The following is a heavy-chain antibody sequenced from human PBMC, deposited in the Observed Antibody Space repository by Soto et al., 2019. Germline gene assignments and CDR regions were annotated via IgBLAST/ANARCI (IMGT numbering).Heavy chain of an antibody. J-gene: IGHJ3*02. CDR2: IWYDGSNK. V-gene: IGHV3-33*01. D-gene: IGHD3-3*02. CDR1: GFTFSSYG. Sequence: GGSLRLSCAASGFTFSSYGMHWVRQAPGKGLEWVAVIWYDGSNKYYADSVKGRFTISRDNSKNTLYLQMNSLRAGDTAVYYCVRERALAGDAFDIWGQGTVVTVSS. CDR3: VRERALAGDAFDI.